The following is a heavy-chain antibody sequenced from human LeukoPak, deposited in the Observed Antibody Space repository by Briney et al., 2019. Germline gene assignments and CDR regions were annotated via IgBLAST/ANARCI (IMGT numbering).Heavy chain of an antibody. CDR1: GITLSNYG. D-gene: IGHD3-3*01. J-gene: IGHJ4*02. V-gene: IGHV3-23*01. Sequence: GGSLRLSCAVSGITLSNYGMSWVRQAPGKGLEWVAGISDSGGRTNYADSVKGRFTISRDNPKNTLYLQMNSLRAEDTAVYYCAKAWGSITIFGVVIIGTGTTFDYWGQGTLVTVSS. CDR2: ISDSGGRT. CDR3: AKAWGSITIFGVVIIGTGTTFDY.